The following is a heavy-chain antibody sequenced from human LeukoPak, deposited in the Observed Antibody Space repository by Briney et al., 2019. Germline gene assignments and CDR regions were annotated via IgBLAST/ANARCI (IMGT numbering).Heavy chain of an antibody. Sequence: SETLSLTCTVSGGSISSGSYYWSWIRQPAGKGLEWIGRIYTSGSTNYNPSLKSRVTISVDTSKNQFSLKLSSVTAADTAVYYCAAAGGASYYYYGMDVWAKGPRSPSP. V-gene: IGHV4-61*02. D-gene: IGHD6-13*01. J-gene: IGHJ6*02. CDR1: GGSISSGSYY. CDR3: AAAGGASYYYYGMDV. CDR2: IYTSGST.